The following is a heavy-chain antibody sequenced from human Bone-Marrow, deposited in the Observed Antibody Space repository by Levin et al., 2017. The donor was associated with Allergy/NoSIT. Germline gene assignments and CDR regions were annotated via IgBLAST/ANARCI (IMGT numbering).Heavy chain of an antibody. CDR2: IFPSGST. CDR1: GASISAGTYS. D-gene: IGHD3-10*01. J-gene: IGHJ3*01. CDR3: ARALLGFREPLVNAIDL. V-gene: IGHV4-61*02. Sequence: KPSETLSLTCTVSGASISAGTYSWNWIRQTAGSRLEWIGRIFPSGSTHYNPSLKSRLTISVDTSKNQFSLRLTSVTAADTAVYYCARALLGFREPLVNAIDLWGQGTMVTVSS.